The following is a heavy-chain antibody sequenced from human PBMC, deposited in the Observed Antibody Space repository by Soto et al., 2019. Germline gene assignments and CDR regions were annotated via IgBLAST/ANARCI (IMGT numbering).Heavy chain of an antibody. Sequence: WETVSLTCTGSGSSVTNSSYYWGWIRQSPGKGLEWIGSVYYRGRSHSKSSVKSRVTVSVDTSKNRFSLSLNSVTASDTAVYFCVSQRTTVPTQAYFDYWGPGALGTVSS. D-gene: IGHD4-17*01. J-gene: IGHJ4*02. V-gene: IGHV4-39*01. CDR3: VSQRTTVPTQAYFDY. CDR1: GSSVTNSSYY. CDR2: VYYRGRS.